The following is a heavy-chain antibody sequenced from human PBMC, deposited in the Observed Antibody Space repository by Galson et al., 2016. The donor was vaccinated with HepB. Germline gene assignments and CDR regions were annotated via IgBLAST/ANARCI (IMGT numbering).Heavy chain of an antibody. Sequence: LRLSCAVSGFNVRNNYMSWVRQAPGKGLEWIGEINHSGRTNYNPSLKSRVTISMDTSKNQFSLKLSSMTAADTAVYYCARVGIFTGEYYDTSGALGYWGQGTLVTVSS. V-gene: IGHV4-34*01. CDR1: GFNVRNNY. J-gene: IGHJ4*02. CDR2: INHSGRT. D-gene: IGHD3-22*01. CDR3: ARVGIFTGEYYDTSGALGY.